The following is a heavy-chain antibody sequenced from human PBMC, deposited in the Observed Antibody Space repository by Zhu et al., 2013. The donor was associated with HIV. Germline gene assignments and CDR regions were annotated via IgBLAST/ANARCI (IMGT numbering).Heavy chain of an antibody. J-gene: IGHJ5*02. CDR2: ISAYNGNT. CDR1: GYTFTSYG. CDR3: ARDQNVYCSSTSCYRGWFDP. V-gene: IGHV1-18*01. Sequence: QVQLVQSGAEVKKPGASVKVSCKASGYTFTSYGISWVRQAPGQGLEWMGWISAYNGNTNYAQKLQGRVTMTTDTSTSTAYMELRSLRSDDTAVYYCARDQNVYCSSTSCYRGWFDPWGQGTLGHRLL. D-gene: IGHD2-2*01.